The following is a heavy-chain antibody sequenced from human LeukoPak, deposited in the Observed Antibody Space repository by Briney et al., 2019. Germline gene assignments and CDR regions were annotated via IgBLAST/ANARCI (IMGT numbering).Heavy chain of an antibody. V-gene: IGHV4-59*01. Sequence: SETLSLTCTVSGGSISGYYWSWIRQPPGKGLEWLGFIYYTGNTKYNPSLNSRLTMSVDTSRNQFPLRLSSVTAADTAVYYCASNFGSGTYPLDYWGQGTLATVSS. CDR1: GGSISGYY. CDR3: ASNFGSGTYPLDY. D-gene: IGHD3-10*01. CDR2: IYYTGNT. J-gene: IGHJ4*02.